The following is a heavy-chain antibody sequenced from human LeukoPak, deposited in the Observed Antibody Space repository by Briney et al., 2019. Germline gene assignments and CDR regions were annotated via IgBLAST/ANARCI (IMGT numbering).Heavy chain of an antibody. V-gene: IGHV4-31*03. CDR2: IYYSGST. CDR3: ARVHSDDDSSGYYLEYFQH. D-gene: IGHD3-22*01. J-gene: IGHJ1*01. Sequence: SETLSLTCTVSGGSISSGGYYWSWIRQHPEKGLEWIGYIYYSGSTYYNPSLKSRVTISVDTSKNQFSLKLSSVTAADTAVYYCARVHSDDDSSGYYLEYFQHWGQGTLVTVSS. CDR1: GGSISSGGYY.